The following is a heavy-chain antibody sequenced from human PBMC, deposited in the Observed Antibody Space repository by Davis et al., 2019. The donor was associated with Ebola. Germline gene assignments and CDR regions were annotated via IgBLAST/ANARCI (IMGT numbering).Heavy chain of an antibody. J-gene: IGHJ6*02. CDR3: ARTHGPYYYYGMDV. CDR1: GFTFSSYE. V-gene: IGHV3-48*03. Sequence: GGSLRLSCAASGFTFSSYEMNWVRQAPGKGLEWVSYISSSGSTIYYADSVKGRFTISRDNAKNSLYLQMNSLRAEDTAVYYCARTHGPYYYYGMDVWGQGTTVTVSS. CDR2: ISSSGSTI.